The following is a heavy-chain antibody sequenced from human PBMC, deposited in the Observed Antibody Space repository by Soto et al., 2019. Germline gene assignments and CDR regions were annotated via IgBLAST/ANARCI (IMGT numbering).Heavy chain of an antibody. CDR1: GYTFTGYY. CDR3: ARVNVVAVAATREYYFDY. V-gene: IGHV1-2*02. CDR2: INPNSGGT. D-gene: IGHD2-15*01. J-gene: IGHJ4*02. Sequence: ASVKVSCKASGYTFTGYYMHWVRQAPGQGLGWMGWINPNSGGTNYAQKFQGRVTMTRDTSISTAYMELSRLRSDDTAVYYCARVNVVAVAATREYYFDYWGQGTLVTVSS.